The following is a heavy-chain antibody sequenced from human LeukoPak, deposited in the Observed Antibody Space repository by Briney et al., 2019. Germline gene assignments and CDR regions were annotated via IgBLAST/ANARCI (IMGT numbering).Heavy chain of an antibody. J-gene: IGHJ4*02. Sequence: GGSLRLSCAASGFTFTTYWMSWVRQAPGKGLEWVANMKPDGSEIFYVDSVKGRFTISRDNAMNTPYLQMNSLRAEDTAVYYCARAHYYDSSGFDYWGQGTLVTVSS. CDR3: ARAHYYDSSGFDY. CDR1: GFTFTTYW. CDR2: MKPDGSEI. V-gene: IGHV3-7*01. D-gene: IGHD3-22*01.